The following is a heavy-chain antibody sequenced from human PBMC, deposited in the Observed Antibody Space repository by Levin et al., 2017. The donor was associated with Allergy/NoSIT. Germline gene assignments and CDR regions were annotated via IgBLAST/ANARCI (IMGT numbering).Heavy chain of an antibody. Sequence: GESLKISCAASGFSFSTYNMNWVRQAPGKGLEWVSYISSGSGTIYYADSVKGRFTISRDNAKNSLSLQMNSLKAEDTAVYYCATADLYSTVTNLDYWGQGTLVTVSS. D-gene: IGHD4-17*01. V-gene: IGHV3-48*01. CDR3: ATADLYSTVTNLDY. CDR2: ISSGSGTI. CDR1: GFSFSTYN. J-gene: IGHJ4*02.